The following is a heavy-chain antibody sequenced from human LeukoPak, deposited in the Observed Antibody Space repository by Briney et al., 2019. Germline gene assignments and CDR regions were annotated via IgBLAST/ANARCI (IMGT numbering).Heavy chain of an antibody. J-gene: IGHJ4*02. CDR3: ARSIRGSARFDY. D-gene: IGHD3-10*01. Sequence: AGGSLRLSCAASGFTISSYWMSWVRQAPGKGLEWVANIKQDGSEKYYVGSVKGRFTISSDNAKNSLYLQMNSLRAEDTAVYYCARSIRGSARFDYWGQGTLVTASS. CDR1: GFTISSYW. V-gene: IGHV3-7*04. CDR2: IKQDGSEK.